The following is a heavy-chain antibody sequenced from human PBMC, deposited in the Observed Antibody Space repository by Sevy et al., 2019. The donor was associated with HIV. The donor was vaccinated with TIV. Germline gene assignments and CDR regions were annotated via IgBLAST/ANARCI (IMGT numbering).Heavy chain of an antibody. CDR1: GFTFSNSW. V-gene: IGHV3-7*01. CDR3: TRVSRVTDADY. D-gene: IGHD2-2*01. CDR2: INPDGTKE. Sequence: GGSLRLSCLASGFTFSNSWMNWVRQAPGKGLEWVANINPDGTKELYVDSVKGRFIISRDNAKNSLFLQMNSLRAEDTAVYYCTRVSRVTDADYWGQGTLVTVSS. J-gene: IGHJ4*02.